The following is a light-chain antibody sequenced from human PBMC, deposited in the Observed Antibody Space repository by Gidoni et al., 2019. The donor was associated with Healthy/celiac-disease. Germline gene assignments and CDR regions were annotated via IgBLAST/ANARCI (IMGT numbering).Light chain of an antibody. Sequence: DFQMTQPPSTLSASVGDRVTITCRASQSISSWLAWYQQKPGKAPKLLIYDASSLESGVPSRFSGSGSGTEFTLTISSLQPDDFATYYCQQYNSYLFTFGPGTKVDIK. V-gene: IGKV1-5*01. CDR2: DAS. J-gene: IGKJ3*01. CDR1: QSISSW. CDR3: QQYNSYLFT.